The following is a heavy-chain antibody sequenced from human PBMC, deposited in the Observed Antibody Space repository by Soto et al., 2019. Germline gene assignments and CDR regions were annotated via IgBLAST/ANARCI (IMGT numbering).Heavy chain of an antibody. CDR1: GFTFSDSA. CDR3: TRPSDSGDYDWYFDL. CDR2: IRTKVNDYAT. J-gene: IGHJ2*01. V-gene: IGHV3-73*01. D-gene: IGHD4-17*01. Sequence: PGRSLRLSCAASGFTFSDSALHWVRQASGKGLEWVGRIRTKVNDYATRYAASVKGRFTVSREDSRNMAYLQMDSLKTEDTATYYCTRPSDSGDYDWYFDLWGRGTLVTVSS.